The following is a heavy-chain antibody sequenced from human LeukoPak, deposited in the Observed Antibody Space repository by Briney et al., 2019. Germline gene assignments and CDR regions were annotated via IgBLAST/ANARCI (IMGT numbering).Heavy chain of an antibody. CDR2: INHSGST. Sequence: RPSETLSLTCAVYGGSFSGYYWSWIRQPPGKGLEWIGEINHSGSTNYNPSLKSRVTISVDTSKNQFSLKLSSVTAADTAVYYCARAPRVPLAYYDFWSGPNYFDYWGQGTLVTVSS. D-gene: IGHD3-3*01. CDR3: ARAPRVPLAYYDFWSGPNYFDY. J-gene: IGHJ4*02. CDR1: GGSFSGYY. V-gene: IGHV4-34*01.